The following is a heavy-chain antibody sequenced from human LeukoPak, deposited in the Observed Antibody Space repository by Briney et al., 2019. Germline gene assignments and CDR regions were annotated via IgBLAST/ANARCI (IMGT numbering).Heavy chain of an antibody. CDR1: GGSISSYY. D-gene: IGHD2-15*01. J-gene: IGHJ5*02. CDR3: ARAGGYCSGGSCTEPYNWFDP. CDR2: IYYSGST. Sequence: SETLSLTCTVSGGSISSYYWSWIRQPPGKGLEWIGYIYYSGSTNYNTSLKSRVTISVDTSKNQFSLKLSSVTAADTAVYYCARAGGYCSGGSCTEPYNWFDPWGQGTLVTVSS. V-gene: IGHV4-59*01.